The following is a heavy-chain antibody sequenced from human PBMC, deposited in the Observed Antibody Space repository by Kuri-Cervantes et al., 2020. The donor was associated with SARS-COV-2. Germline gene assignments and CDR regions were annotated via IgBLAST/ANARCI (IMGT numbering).Heavy chain of an antibody. V-gene: IGHV3-48*01. CDR1: GFTFSTYS. Sequence: GGSLRLSCATSGFTFSTYSMNWVRRAPGKGLEWVSYISGSSSRIYYADSVKGRFTISRDYAKNSVYLQMKSLRAEDTAVYYCARDEDYAFDYWGQGTLVTVSS. CDR2: ISGSSSRI. J-gene: IGHJ4*02. CDR3: ARDEDYAFDY. D-gene: IGHD4-17*01.